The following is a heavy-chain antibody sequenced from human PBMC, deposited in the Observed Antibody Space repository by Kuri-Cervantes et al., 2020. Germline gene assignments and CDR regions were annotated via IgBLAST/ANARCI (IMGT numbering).Heavy chain of an antibody. J-gene: IGHJ4*02. CDR1: GFTFSSNA. Sequence: GESLKISCAAPGFTFSSNAMTWVRQAPGKGLEWVSSISDSGDRTYYADSMKGRFTISRDNSKNTLYLQMNSLRAEDTAVYYCAKGMGFYYGSGSYMDYWGQGILVTVSS. D-gene: IGHD3-10*01. V-gene: IGHV3-23*01. CDR2: ISDSGDRT. CDR3: AKGMGFYYGSGSYMDY.